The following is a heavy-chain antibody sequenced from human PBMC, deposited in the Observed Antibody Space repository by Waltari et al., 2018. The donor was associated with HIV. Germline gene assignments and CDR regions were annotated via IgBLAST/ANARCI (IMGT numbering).Heavy chain of an antibody. CDR3: AKDKRSGYGGNSVWYFDL. D-gene: IGHD4-17*01. V-gene: IGHV3-9*01. CDR1: GFPFDDYA. Sequence: EVQLVESGGGLVQPGRSLRPSCAASGFPFDDYAMHWLRQAPGKGLEWVSGISWNSGTMGYADSVKGRFTISRDNAKNSLYLQMNSLRAEDTALYYCAKDKRSGYGGNSVWYFDLWGRGTLVTVSS. CDR2: ISWNSGTM. J-gene: IGHJ2*01.